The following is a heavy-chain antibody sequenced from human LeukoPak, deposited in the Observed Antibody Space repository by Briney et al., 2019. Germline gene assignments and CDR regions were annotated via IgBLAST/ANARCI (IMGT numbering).Heavy chain of an antibody. CDR2: IQADGGNK. J-gene: IGHJ4*02. Sequence: GGSLRLSCAASGFTFRNSDMHWVRQAPGKGPEWVAFIQADGGNKYYADSVKGRFTISRDNSKNTLYLQMNSLRAEDTAVYYCAKDQSSGYYETFDYWGQGTLVTVSS. D-gene: IGHD3-22*01. CDR3: AKDQSSGYYETFDY. CDR1: GFTFRNSD. V-gene: IGHV3-30*02.